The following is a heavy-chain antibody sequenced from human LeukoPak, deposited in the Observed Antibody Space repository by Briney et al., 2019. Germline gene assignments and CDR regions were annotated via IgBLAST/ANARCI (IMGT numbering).Heavy chain of an antibody. CDR1: GFTFSSYA. CDR3: TRARFNYYGSGSYSNNWFDP. CDR2: ISYDGSTK. V-gene: IGHV3-30-3*01. J-gene: IGHJ5*02. Sequence: PGGSLRPSCAASGFTFSSYAMHWVRQAPGKGLEWVAVISYDGSTKYYADSVKGRFTISRDNSKNTLYPQMNSLRAEDTAVYYCTRARFNYYGSGSYSNNWFDPWGQGTLVTVSS. D-gene: IGHD3-10*01.